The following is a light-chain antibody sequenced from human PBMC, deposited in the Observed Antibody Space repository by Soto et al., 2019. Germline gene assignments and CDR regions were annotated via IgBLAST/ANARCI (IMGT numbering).Light chain of an antibody. CDR2: AAS. J-gene: IGKJ1*01. CDR3: QQSYSGPRT. V-gene: IGKV1-39*01. CDR1: QSVSAY. Sequence: DIQMTQSPSSLSASVGDRITITCRASQSVSAYLNWYQQKPGKAPKLLIFAASSLKSGVPSRFSGSGSGTDFTLTISSLQPEDFATYYCQQSYSGPRTFGQGTKVEIK.